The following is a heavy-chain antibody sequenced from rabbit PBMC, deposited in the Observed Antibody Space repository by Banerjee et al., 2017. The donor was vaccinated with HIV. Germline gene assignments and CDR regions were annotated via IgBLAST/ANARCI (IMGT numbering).Heavy chain of an antibody. CDR2: IYAGKGST. D-gene: IGHD2-1*01. J-gene: IGHJ4*01. CDR3: ARTPYDDYGDPTYYFNL. V-gene: IGHV1S7*01. CDR1: GFDFSSYY. Sequence: QSLEESGGDLVKPGGSLTLSCKASGFDFSSYYMSWVRQAPGKGLEWIGIIYAGKGSTDYASWVNGRFTISSDNAQNTVDLQMNSLTAADTATYLCARTPYDDYGDPTYYFNLWGPGTLVTVS.